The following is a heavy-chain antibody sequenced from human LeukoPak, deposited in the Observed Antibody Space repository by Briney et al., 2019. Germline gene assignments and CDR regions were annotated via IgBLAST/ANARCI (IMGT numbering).Heavy chain of an antibody. Sequence: GGSLRLSCAASEFSVGSNYMTWVRQAPGKGLEWVSLIYSGGSTYYADSVKGRFTISRDNSKNTLYLQMNSLRAEDTAVYYCAKDEYYYDSSGLCDYWGQGTLVTVSS. V-gene: IGHV3-66*01. CDR3: AKDEYYYDSSGLCDY. CDR2: IYSGGST. CDR1: EFSVGSNY. J-gene: IGHJ4*02. D-gene: IGHD3-22*01.